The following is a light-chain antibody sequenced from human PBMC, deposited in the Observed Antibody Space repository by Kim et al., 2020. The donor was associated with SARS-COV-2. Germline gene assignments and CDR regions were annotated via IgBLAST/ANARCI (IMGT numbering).Light chain of an antibody. CDR3: QVWDSSSDPYVV. Sequence: GKTDRMTWGGNKMGSKSVDWYKKKQGQAPVLGIYYDSDRPSGIPERFAGSNSGNTATLTISRVEAGDEDDYYCQVWDSSSDPYVVFGGGTQLTVL. CDR2: YDS. J-gene: IGLJ2*01. CDR1: KMGSKS. V-gene: IGLV3-21*04.